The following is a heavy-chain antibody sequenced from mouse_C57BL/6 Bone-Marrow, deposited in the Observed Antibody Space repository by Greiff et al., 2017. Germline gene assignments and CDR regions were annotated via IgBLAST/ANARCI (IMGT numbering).Heavy chain of an antibody. CDR2: IDPENGDT. Sequence: VQLKQSGAELVRPGASVTLSCTASGFNIKDDYMHWVKQRPEQGLEWIGWIDPENGDTEYASKFQGKATITADTSSNTAYLQLSSLTAEDTAVYYCTIALSTWFAYWGQGTLVTVSA. CDR1: GFNIKDDY. D-gene: IGHD1-1*01. CDR3: TIALSTWFAY. V-gene: IGHV14-4*01. J-gene: IGHJ3*01.